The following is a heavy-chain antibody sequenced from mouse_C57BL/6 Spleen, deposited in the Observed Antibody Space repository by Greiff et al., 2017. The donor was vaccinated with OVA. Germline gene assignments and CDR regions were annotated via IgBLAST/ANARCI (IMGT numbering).Heavy chain of an antibody. CDR2: IHPNSGST. Sequence: VQLQQPGAELVKPGASVKLSCKASGYTFTSYWMHWVKQRPGQGLEWIGMIHPNSGSTNYNEKFKSKATLTVDKSSSTAYMQLSSLTSEDSAVYYCARGGEYGNSNFDYWGQGTTLTVSS. J-gene: IGHJ2*01. V-gene: IGHV1-64*01. CDR3: ARGGEYGNSNFDY. D-gene: IGHD2-10*02. CDR1: GYTFTSYW.